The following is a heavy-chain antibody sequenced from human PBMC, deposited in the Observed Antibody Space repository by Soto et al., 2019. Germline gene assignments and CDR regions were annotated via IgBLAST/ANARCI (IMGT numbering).Heavy chain of an antibody. D-gene: IGHD3-3*02. V-gene: IGHV1-18*01. J-gene: IGHJ3*02. Sequence: ASVKVSCKASGYIFSSFYINWVRQAPGQGLEWMGWTSGYSGNSKYAQKFQGRVTRTTDTSTNTGYMEMRSLTSDDTAVYYCARDIFGHVDAFDIWGQGTMVTVSS. CDR1: GYIFSSFY. CDR2: TSGYSGNS. CDR3: ARDIFGHVDAFDI.